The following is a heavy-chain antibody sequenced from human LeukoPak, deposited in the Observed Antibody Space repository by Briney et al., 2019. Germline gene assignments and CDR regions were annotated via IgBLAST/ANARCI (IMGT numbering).Heavy chain of an antibody. CDR3: ARVSPNTVTTLQYFDY. V-gene: IGHV3-13*01. D-gene: IGHD4-17*01. CDR1: GFTFSRYD. CDR2: IDTSGDT. Sequence: QTGGSLRLSCAASGFTFSRYDMHWVRQPTGKGLEWVSAIDTSGDTYYPGSVKGRFTISRDNSKNTLYLQMNSLRAEDTAVYYCARVSPNTVTTLQYFDYWGQGTLVTVSS. J-gene: IGHJ4*02.